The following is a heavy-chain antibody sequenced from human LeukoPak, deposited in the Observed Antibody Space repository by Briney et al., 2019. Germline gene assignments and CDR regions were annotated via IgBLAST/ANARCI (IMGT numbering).Heavy chain of an antibody. CDR2: IYYSGST. D-gene: IGHD4-17*01. J-gene: IGHJ3*02. V-gene: IGHV4-59*08. Sequence: SSETLSLTCTVSGGSISSYYWSWIRQPPGKGLEWIGYIYYSGSTNYNPSLKSRVTISVDTSKNQFSLKLSSVTAADTAVYYCARQRTTVTTASAFDIWGQGTMVTVSS. CDR3: ARQRTTVTTASAFDI. CDR1: GGSISSYY.